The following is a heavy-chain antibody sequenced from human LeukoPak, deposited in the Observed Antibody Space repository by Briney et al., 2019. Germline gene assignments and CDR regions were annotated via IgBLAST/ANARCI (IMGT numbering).Heavy chain of an antibody. CDR2: IIPIFGTA. V-gene: IGHV1-69*05. CDR1: GGTFSSYA. J-gene: IGHJ4*02. CDR3: ARAGPMTTVTIDY. Sequence: GASVKVSCKASGGTFSSYAISWVRQAPGQGLEWMGGIIPIFGTANYAQKSQGRVTMTRDMSTSTVYMELSSLRSEDTAVYYCARAGPMTTVTIDYWGQGTLVTVSS. D-gene: IGHD4-11*01.